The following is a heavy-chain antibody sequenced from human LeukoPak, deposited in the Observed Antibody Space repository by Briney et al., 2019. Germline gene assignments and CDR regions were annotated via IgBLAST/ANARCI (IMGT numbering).Heavy chain of an antibody. J-gene: IGHJ4*02. V-gene: IGHV4-59*01. CDR2: IYYSGST. D-gene: IGHD4-17*01. CDR3: ARGSVTHDY. CDR1: GGSFSGYY. Sequence: SETLSLTCAVYGGSFSGYYWSWIRQPPGKGLEWIGYIYYSGSTNYNPSLKSRVTISVDTSKNQFSLKLSSLTAADTAVYYCARGSVTHDYWGQGTLVTVSS.